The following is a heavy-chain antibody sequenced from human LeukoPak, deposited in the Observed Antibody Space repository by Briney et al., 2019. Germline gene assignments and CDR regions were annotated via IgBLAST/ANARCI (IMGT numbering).Heavy chain of an antibody. J-gene: IGHJ4*02. CDR2: IRGSGGGA. V-gene: IGHV3-23*01. Sequence: GGSLRLSCTASGFTFGDYAMSWFRQAPGKGLEWVAAIRGSGGGAYYADSVRGRFTISRDNSRNTLSLQMNSLKAEDTAIYYCAKDVQFHYDTTNYFFYDCWGQGTLVTVSS. CDR3: AKDVQFHYDTTNYFFYDC. D-gene: IGHD2-8*01. CDR1: GFTFGDYA.